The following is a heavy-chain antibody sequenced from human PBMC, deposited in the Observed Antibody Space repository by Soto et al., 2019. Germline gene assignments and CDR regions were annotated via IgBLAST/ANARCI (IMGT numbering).Heavy chain of an antibody. CDR2: IYWDDVQ. CDR3: AHSPCSGGTCYLFDY. D-gene: IGHD2-15*01. V-gene: IGHV2-5*02. J-gene: IGHJ4*02. Sequence: QITLRESGPPLVKPTQTPTLTCTISGFSLSTSGVGVGWIRQPPGKSLEWLALIYWDDVQRYSPSLKTRLTITKDTSRSQVVLTMTNMDPVDTATYYCAHSPCSGGTCYLFDYWGQGTLVTVSS. CDR1: GFSLSTSGVG.